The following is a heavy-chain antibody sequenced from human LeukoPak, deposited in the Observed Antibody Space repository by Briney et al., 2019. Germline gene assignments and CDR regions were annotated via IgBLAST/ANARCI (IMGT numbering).Heavy chain of an antibody. D-gene: IGHD6-13*01. J-gene: IGHJ6*02. V-gene: IGHV3-48*01. CDR1: GFAFSAYD. CDR3: ARDWGGAAAGGAYYYYGMDV. Sequence: PGRSLRLSCAASGFAFSAYDMNWVRQAPGKGLKWLSYISSSSTTKYHADSVKGRFTISRDNSKNTLYLQMDSLRAEDTAVYYCARDWGGAAAGGAYYYYGMDVWGQGTTVTVSS. CDR2: ISSSSTTK.